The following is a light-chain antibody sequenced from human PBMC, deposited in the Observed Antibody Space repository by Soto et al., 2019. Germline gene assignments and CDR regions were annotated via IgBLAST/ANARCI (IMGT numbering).Light chain of an antibody. Sequence: EIVMTQSPATLSVSPGERATLSCRASQSLSSNLAWYQQKPGQAPRLLIFGASTRATGIPARFSGSGSGTEFTLTISSLQSEDFAVYYCQHYNKWAKYTFGQGTKLEIK. CDR2: GAS. CDR3: QHYNKWAKYT. V-gene: IGKV3-15*01. J-gene: IGKJ2*01. CDR1: QSLSSN.